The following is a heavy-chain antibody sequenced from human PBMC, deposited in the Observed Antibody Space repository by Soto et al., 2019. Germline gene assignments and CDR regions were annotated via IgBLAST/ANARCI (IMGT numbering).Heavy chain of an antibody. D-gene: IGHD3-22*01. Sequence: QVQLQESGPGLVKPSQTLSLTCTVSGGSISSGGYYWSWIRQHPGKGLEWIGYIYYSGSTYYNPSLKXXVXLXXDTSKNQFSLKLSSVTAADTAVYYCAIGGSSGYYGWGQGTLVTVSS. CDR2: IYYSGST. V-gene: IGHV4-31*01. CDR1: GGSISSGGYY. CDR3: AIGGSSGYYG. J-gene: IGHJ4*02.